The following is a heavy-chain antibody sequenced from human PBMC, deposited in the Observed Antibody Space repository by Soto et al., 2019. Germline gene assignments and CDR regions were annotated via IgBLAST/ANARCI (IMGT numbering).Heavy chain of an antibody. CDR3: AKAAAGKRHFQH. CDR1: GGSISSYY. CDR2: IYYSGST. D-gene: IGHD6-13*01. Sequence: PSETLSLTCTVSGGSISSYYWSWIRQPPGKGLEWIGYIYYSGSTNYNPSLKSRVTISVDTSKNQFSLKLSSVTAADTAVYYCAKAAAGKRHFQHWGQGTLVTVSS. J-gene: IGHJ1*01. V-gene: IGHV4-59*01.